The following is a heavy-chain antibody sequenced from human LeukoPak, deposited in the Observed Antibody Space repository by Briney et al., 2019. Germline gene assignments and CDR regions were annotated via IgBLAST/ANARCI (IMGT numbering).Heavy chain of an antibody. V-gene: IGHV3-66*01. D-gene: IGHD3-22*01. J-gene: IGHJ4*02. CDR1: GFTVSSNY. CDR2: IYSGGST. Sequence: GGSLRLSCAASGFTVSSNYMSWVREAPGEGREGVSVIYSGGSTYYADSVKGRFTISRDNSKNTLYLQMNSLRAEDTAVYYCAKDSSDSSGYLSSYYFDYWGQGTLVTVSS. CDR3: AKDSSDSSGYLSSYYFDY.